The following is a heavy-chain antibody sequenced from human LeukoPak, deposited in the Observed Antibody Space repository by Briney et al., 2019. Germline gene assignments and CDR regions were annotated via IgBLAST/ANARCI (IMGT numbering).Heavy chain of an antibody. CDR3: ARDGVYSSSSSWYFDY. D-gene: IGHD6-13*01. V-gene: IGHV3-33*01. J-gene: IGHJ4*02. Sequence: PGGSLRLSCAASGFTFSSYGMHWVRQAPGKGLEWVAVIWYDGSNKYYADSVKGRFTISRDNSKNTLYLQMNSLRAEDTAVYYCARDGVYSSSSSWYFDYWGQGTLVTVSS. CDR2: IWYDGSNK. CDR1: GFTFSSYG.